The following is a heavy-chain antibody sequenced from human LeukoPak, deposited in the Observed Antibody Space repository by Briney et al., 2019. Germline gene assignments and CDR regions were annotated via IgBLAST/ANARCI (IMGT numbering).Heavy chain of an antibody. CDR2: ISSGSKFL. CDR3: ARGGPSIAAARFGS. V-gene: IGHV3-21*01. Sequence: GGSLRLSCAASGFTFSDYSMNWVRQAPGKGLEWVSSISSGSKFLYYVDSLKGRFTISRDNAKNSLSLQMNNLRAEDTAVYYCARGGPSIAAARFGSWGQGTLVTVSS. CDR1: GFTFSDYS. J-gene: IGHJ5*01. D-gene: IGHD6-13*01.